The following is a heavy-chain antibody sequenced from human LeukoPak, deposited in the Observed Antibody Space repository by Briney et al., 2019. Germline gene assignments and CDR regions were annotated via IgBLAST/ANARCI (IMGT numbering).Heavy chain of an antibody. CDR3: ARGDYGDSEGHFDY. J-gene: IGHJ4*02. CDR2: IRYDGSNK. Sequence: PGGSLRLSCAASGFTFSSYGMHWVRQAPGKGLEWVAFIRYDGSNKYNADSVKGRFTISRDNSKNTLYLQMNSLRAEDTAVYYCARGDYGDSEGHFDYWGQGTLVTVSS. V-gene: IGHV3-30*02. CDR1: GFTFSSYG. D-gene: IGHD4-17*01.